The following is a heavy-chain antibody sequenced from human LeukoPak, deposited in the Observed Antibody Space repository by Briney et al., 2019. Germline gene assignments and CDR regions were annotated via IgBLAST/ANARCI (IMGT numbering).Heavy chain of an antibody. CDR2: IKQDGSEK. CDR3: ARDRYYYDSSGYSRFDY. V-gene: IGHV3-7*01. CDR1: RFTFSNYW. D-gene: IGHD3-22*01. J-gene: IGHJ4*02. Sequence: GGSLRLSCVASRFTFSNYWMSWVRQAPGKGLEWVANIKQDGSEKYYVDSLKGRFTISRDNAKKSLYLQMNSLRAEDTAVYYCARDRYYYDSSGYSRFDYWGQGTLVTVSS.